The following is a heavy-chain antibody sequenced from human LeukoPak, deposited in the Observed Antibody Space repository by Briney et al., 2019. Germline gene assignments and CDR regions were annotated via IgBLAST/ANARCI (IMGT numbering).Heavy chain of an antibody. CDR3: AKENRERDFDY. J-gene: IGHJ4*02. CDR1: GFTFSSYW. Sequence: GGSLRLSCAASGFTFSSYWMHWVRQAPGKGLVWVSRINSDGSSTNYADSVKGRFTISRDNSKNTFYLQMNSLRAEDTAVYYCAKENRERDFDYWGQGTLVTVSS. CDR2: INSDGSST. D-gene: IGHD5-24*01. V-gene: IGHV3-74*01.